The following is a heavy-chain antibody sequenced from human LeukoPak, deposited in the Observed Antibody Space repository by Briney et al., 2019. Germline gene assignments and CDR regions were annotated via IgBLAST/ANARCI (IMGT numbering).Heavy chain of an antibody. CDR2: IGISSNKI. D-gene: IGHD6-13*01. CDR1: GFTLRSYT. V-gene: IGHV3-21*01. Sequence: GGSLRLSCAASGFTLRSYTMNWVRQAPGKGLEWVSSIGISSNKIYYADSVKGRFTISRDNAKNSLYLQMNSLRAEDTAVYYCARVVSSSWYEYYFDYWGQGTLVTVSS. J-gene: IGHJ4*02. CDR3: ARVVSSSWYEYYFDY.